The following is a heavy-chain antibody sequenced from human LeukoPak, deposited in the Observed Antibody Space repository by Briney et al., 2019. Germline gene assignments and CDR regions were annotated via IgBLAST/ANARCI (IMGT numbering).Heavy chain of an antibody. J-gene: IGHJ4*02. Sequence: GGSLRLSCAASGFTFSSYGMHWVRQAPGKGLEWVAVIWYDGSNKYYADSVKGRFTISRDNSKNTLYLQMNSLRVEDTAVYYCARDLSAGDDSSAYFDYWGQGTLVTVSS. CDR1: GFTFSSYG. V-gene: IGHV3-33*01. CDR2: IWYDGSNK. D-gene: IGHD3-22*01. CDR3: ARDLSAGDDSSAYFDY.